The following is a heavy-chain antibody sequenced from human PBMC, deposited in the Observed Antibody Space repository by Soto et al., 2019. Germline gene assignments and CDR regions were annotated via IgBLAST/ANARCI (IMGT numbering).Heavy chain of an antibody. D-gene: IGHD6-19*01. Sequence: PGGSLRLSCAASGFTFYTYCMHWVRQAPGKGLEWVAVSSYDGSTKHYADYVKDRFTISRDTSKNTLYLQMNSLRAEDTAVYYCAKDREQWLVHELDYWGRGTLVTVSS. V-gene: IGHV3-30*18. CDR2: SSYDGSTK. CDR1: GFTFYTYC. CDR3: AKDREQWLVHELDY. J-gene: IGHJ4*02.